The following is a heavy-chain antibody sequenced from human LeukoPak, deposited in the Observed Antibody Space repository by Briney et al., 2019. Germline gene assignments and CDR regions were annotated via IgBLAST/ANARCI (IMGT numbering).Heavy chain of an antibody. V-gene: IGHV3-72*01. CDR1: GFTFSDHY. Sequence: GGSLRLSCAASGFTFSDHYMDWVRQAPGKGLEWVARTRDKANGYTTEHAASVKGRFTISRDDSKNSLYLQMNSLKTEDTAVYYCTREMYYYGPGRTFHDAFDIWGQGTMVTVSS. J-gene: IGHJ3*02. CDR2: TRDKANGYTT. D-gene: IGHD3-10*01. CDR3: TREMYYYGPGRTFHDAFDI.